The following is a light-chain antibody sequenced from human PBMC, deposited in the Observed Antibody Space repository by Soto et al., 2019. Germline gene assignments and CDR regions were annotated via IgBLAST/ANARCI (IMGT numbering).Light chain of an antibody. J-gene: IGKJ3*01. V-gene: IGKV1-33*01. Sequence: DIQMTQSPSSLSASVGDRVTITCQASQDISNYLNRYQQKPGKAPKLLLYDASNLATGVPSRFSGSGSGTDFTFTSSSLQREDIGTYYCQQYDNLPFTFGPGTKVDIK. CDR1: QDISNY. CDR3: QQYDNLPFT. CDR2: DAS.